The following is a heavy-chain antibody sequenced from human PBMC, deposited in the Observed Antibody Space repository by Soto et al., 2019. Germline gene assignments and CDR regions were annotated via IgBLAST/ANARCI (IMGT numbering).Heavy chain of an antibody. J-gene: IGHJ1*01. CDR3: ARGYSSSWYTYFQH. CDR2: INAGNGNT. Sequence: QVQLVQSGAEVKKPGASVKVSCKASGYTFTSYAMHWVRQAPGQRLEWMGWINAGNGNTKYSQKFQGRVTITRDTSASTAYMELSSLRSEDTAEYYCARGYSSSWYTYFQHWGQGTLVTVSS. CDR1: GYTFTSYA. V-gene: IGHV1-3*01. D-gene: IGHD6-13*01.